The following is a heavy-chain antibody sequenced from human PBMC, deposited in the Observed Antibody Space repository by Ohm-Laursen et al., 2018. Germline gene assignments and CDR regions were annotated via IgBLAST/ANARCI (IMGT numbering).Heavy chain of an antibody. Sequence: GDTVKISCKASGYTFSDYYIHWVRQAPGQGFEWMGWVNPKSGGTSYAEKFQGRVTMTSDTSINTAYMEVSRLTVDDTAVYYCAKSGGYFDYWGQGTLVTVSS. CDR2: VNPKSGGT. D-gene: IGHD1-26*01. CDR1: GYTFSDYY. V-gene: IGHV1-2*02. CDR3: AKSGGYFDY. J-gene: IGHJ4*02.